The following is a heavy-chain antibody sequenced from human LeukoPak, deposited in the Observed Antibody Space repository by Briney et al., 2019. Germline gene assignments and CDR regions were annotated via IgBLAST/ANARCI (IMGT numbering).Heavy chain of an antibody. Sequence: ASVKVSCKTSGYSFTQSGITWVRQAPGQGLEWMGWISAYNGNTNLAQKFQGRVTMTIDTATSTVYMEVRSLRSDDTAVYYCTTLLDSGTYFWGQGTLVTVSS. CDR1: GYSFTQSG. V-gene: IGHV1-18*01. CDR2: ISAYNGNT. J-gene: IGHJ4*02. CDR3: TTLLDSGTYF. D-gene: IGHD1-26*01.